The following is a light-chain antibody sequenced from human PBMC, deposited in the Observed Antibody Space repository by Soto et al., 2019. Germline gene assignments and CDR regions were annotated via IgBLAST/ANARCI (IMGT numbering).Light chain of an antibody. Sequence: DIPMTQSPSTLSASVGDGVTITCRASQNISVWLAWYQQRPGKAPKFLIYDASSLETGVPSRFSGNGSGTEFTLTIRSLQPDDFATYYCQQYDSSSPTFGQGPKLEIK. CDR2: DAS. CDR1: QNISVW. V-gene: IGKV1-5*01. J-gene: IGKJ2*01. CDR3: QQYDSSSPT.